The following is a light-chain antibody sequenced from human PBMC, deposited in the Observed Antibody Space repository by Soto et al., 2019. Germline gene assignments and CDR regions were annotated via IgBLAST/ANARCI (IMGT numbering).Light chain of an antibody. J-gene: IGLJ1*01. CDR2: EVS. V-gene: IGLV2-14*01. CDR1: SSDVGGFNY. Sequence: QSALTQPASVSGSPGQSITISCAGTSSDVGGFNYVSWYQHHQGKAPKLIIYEVSNRPSGISDRFSGSKSGNTASLTISGLQAEDEADYPCASYTSTNSLVFGTGTKGTVL. CDR3: ASYTSTNSLV.